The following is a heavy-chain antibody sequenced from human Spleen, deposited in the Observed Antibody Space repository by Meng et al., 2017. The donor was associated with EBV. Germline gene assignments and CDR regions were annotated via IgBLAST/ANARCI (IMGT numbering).Heavy chain of an antibody. CDR1: GGSGSAGNFH. CDR2: IYYTGNA. Sequence: QVQLTGSGLGLATQSLALSFTCTGAGGSGSAGNFHWSWLPQPTGKELVWIRYIYYTGNAIYNPSLKSRVTILVDTSKNQFSLKLSSVTAADTAAYYCARFSEWLLTYWGQGTLVTVSS. CDR3: ARFSEWLLTY. V-gene: IGHV4-61*01. J-gene: IGHJ4*02. D-gene: IGHD3-3*01.